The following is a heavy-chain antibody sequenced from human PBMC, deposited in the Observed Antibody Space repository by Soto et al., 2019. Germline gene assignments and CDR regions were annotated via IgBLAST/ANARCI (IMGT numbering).Heavy chain of an antibody. V-gene: IGHV3-33*01. CDR1: GFTFSNYG. Sequence: QVQLVESGGDVVQPGRSLRLSCAASGFTFSNYGMHWARQAPGKGLEWVAAILYDGSNKYYADSVKGRFNIARDNSKNTLYLQMNSHRAEDTGVYYWAGGTYCLDYCGQGTLVTVSS. D-gene: IGHD1-26*01. J-gene: IGHJ4*02. CDR2: ILYDGSNK. CDR3: AGGTYCLDY.